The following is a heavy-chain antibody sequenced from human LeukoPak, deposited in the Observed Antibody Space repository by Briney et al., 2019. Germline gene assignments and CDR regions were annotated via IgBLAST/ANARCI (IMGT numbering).Heavy chain of an antibody. V-gene: IGHV3-74*01. CDR3: ARGYSSYLQRAFDI. CDR2: IESDGSTT. Sequence: GGSLRLSRGPSGFTFSNYWMHWVPPTPGRGGVWVSRIESDGSTTGYADSVKGRFTISRDNAKNTLYLQMNSLRAEDTAVYYCARGYSSYLQRAFDIWGQGTMVTVSS. D-gene: IGHD2-15*01. CDR1: GFTFSNYW. J-gene: IGHJ3*02.